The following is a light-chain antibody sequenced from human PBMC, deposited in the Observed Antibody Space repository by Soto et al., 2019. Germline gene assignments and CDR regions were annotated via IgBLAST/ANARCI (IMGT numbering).Light chain of an antibody. V-gene: IGLV2-14*03. J-gene: IGLJ2*01. CDR2: DVN. CDR3: SSYTTSGNLV. Sequence: QSALTQPASVSGSPGQSITISCTGTSSDVGGYNYVSWYQQHPGKAPKLIIYDVNNRPSGVSSRFSGSKSGNTASLTISGLQAEDEADYHCSSYTTSGNLVFGGGTKLTVL. CDR1: SSDVGGYNY.